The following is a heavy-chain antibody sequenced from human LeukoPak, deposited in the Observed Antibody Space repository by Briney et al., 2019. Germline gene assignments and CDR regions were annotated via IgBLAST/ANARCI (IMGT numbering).Heavy chain of an antibody. CDR2: INHSGST. CDR1: GGSFSGYY. Sequence: PSETLSLTCAVYGGSFSGYYWSWIRQPPGKGLEWIGEINHSGSTNYNPSLKSRVTIPVDTSKNQFSLKLSSVTAADTAVYYCARGQGIAAAGRGDYWGRGTLVTVSS. V-gene: IGHV4-34*01. J-gene: IGHJ4*02. CDR3: ARGQGIAAAGRGDY. D-gene: IGHD6-13*01.